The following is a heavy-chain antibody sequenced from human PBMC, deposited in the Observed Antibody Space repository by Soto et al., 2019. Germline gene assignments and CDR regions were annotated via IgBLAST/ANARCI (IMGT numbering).Heavy chain of an antibody. CDR1: GVSISSNYY. J-gene: IGHJ4*02. D-gene: IGHD6-19*01. Sequence: QVLLQESGPGLVQPSGTLSLSCAVSGVSISSNYYWGWVRQSPGKGLEWLGDISHIGSVNYSPSLMSRVPISMDMSENQFSLKLNSVTAADTAVYYCVRSFGWYAIDYWGQGTLVIVSS. CDR2: ISHIGSV. CDR3: VRSFGWYAIDY. V-gene: IGHV4-4*02.